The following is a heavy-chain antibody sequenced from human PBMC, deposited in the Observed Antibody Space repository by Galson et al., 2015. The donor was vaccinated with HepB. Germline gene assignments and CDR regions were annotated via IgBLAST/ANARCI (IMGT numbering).Heavy chain of an antibody. V-gene: IGHV3-23*01. CDR1: GFTFSSYA. Sequence: SLRLSCAASGFTFSSYAMNWVRQAPGKGLEWVLAISGGGGSTNYADSVKGRLTISRDNSKNTLYLQMNSLRAEDTAVYYCARDRGGSITMTPPSYWGQGTLVTVSS. J-gene: IGHJ4*02. D-gene: IGHD3-22*01. CDR3: ARDRGGSITMTPPSY. CDR2: ISGGGGST.